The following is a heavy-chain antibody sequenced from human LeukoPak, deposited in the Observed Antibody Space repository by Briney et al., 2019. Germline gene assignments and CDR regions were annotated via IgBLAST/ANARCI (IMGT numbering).Heavy chain of an antibody. D-gene: IGHD3-22*01. CDR1: GYTFTGYY. Sequence: ASVKVSCKASGYTFTGYYMHWVRQAPGQGLEWMGRINPNSGGTNYAQKFQGRVTMTRDTSISTAYMEVSRLRSDDTAVYFCARDSSGPHYYMDVWGIGTTVTVSS. CDR3: ARDSSGPHYYMDV. J-gene: IGHJ6*03. CDR2: INPNSGGT. V-gene: IGHV1-2*02.